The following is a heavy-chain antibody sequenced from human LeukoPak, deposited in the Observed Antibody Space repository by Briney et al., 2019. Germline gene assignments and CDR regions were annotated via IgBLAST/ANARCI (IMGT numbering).Heavy chain of an antibody. CDR1: GGSISSYY. CDR2: IYTSGST. Sequence: SETLSLTCTVSGGSISSYYWSWIRQPPGKGLEWIGRIYTSGSTNYNPSLKSRVTISVDTSKNQFSLKLSSVTAADTAVYYCAKEIASGGTWYFDYWGQGTLVTVSS. CDR3: AKEIASGGTWYFDY. J-gene: IGHJ4*02. V-gene: IGHV4-4*08. D-gene: IGHD6-13*01.